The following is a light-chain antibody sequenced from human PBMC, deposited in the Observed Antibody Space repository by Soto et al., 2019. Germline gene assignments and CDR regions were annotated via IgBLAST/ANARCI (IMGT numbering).Light chain of an antibody. V-gene: IGLV1-44*01. Sequence: QPVLTQPPSASGTPGQRVTISCSGSSSNIGSNTVNWYQQLPGTAPKLLIYNNNQRPSVVPDRFSGSKSGTSASLAISGLQSEAEADYYCAAWDDSLNGLVFGTGTKVTVL. J-gene: IGLJ1*01. CDR3: AAWDDSLNGLV. CDR2: NNN. CDR1: SSNIGSNT.